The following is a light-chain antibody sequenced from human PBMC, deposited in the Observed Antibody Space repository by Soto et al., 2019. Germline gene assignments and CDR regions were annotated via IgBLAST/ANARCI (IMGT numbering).Light chain of an antibody. J-gene: IGLJ3*02. Sequence: QSALTQPASVSGSPEQSITISCTGTSSDVGTYNVVSWYQQHPGKAPKLMIYEGSKRPSGVSNRFSGSKSGNTASLTISGLQAEDEADYYCCSYAGTFWVFGGGTKLTVL. V-gene: IGLV2-23*01. CDR3: CSYAGTFWV. CDR1: SSDVGTYNV. CDR2: EGS.